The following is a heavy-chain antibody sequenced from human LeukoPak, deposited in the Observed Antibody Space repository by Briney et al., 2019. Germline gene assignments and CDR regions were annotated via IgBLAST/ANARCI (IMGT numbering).Heavy chain of an antibody. J-gene: IGHJ4*02. CDR1: GFTFDDYG. CDR3: ARDTWTPPQYAVGGIYYFDY. CDR2: IKQDGSEK. V-gene: IGHV3-7*01. D-gene: IGHD2-21*01. Sequence: GGSLRLSCAASGFTFDDYGMSWVRQAPGKGLEWVANIKQDGSEKYYVDSVKGRFTISRDNAKNSLYLQMNSLRAEDTAVYYCARDTWTPPQYAVGGIYYFDYWGQGTLVTVSS.